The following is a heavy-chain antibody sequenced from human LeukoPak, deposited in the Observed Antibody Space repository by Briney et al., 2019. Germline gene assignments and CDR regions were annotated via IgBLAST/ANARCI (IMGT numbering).Heavy chain of an antibody. D-gene: IGHD3-9*01. CDR2: IYYRGTT. V-gene: IGHV4-39*01. CDR1: GGSISSSSYY. Sequence: SETLSLTCTVSGGSISSSSYYWGWIRQPPGKGLEWIGTIYYRGTTYYNPSLKSRVTISVDTSKNQFSLKLSSVTAADTAVYYCAIPPYDILTGYYLYWGQGTLVTVSS. CDR3: AIPPYDILTGYYLY. J-gene: IGHJ4*02.